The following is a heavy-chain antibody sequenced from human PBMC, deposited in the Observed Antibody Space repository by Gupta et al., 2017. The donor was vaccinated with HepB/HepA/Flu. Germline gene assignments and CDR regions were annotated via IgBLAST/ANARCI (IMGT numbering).Heavy chain of an antibody. J-gene: IGHJ5*02. D-gene: IGHD6-13*01. CDR1: GSTFSSYS. V-gene: IGHV3-48*02. CDR2: ISSSSSTV. CDR3: ARGKAAALFDP. Sequence: EVQLVEYGGGLVQHGGSLRLSCAAYGSTFSSYSMNWVRQAPGKGLEWVSYISSSSSTVYYADSVKGRFTISRDNAKNSLHLQMNTLRDEDTAVYYCARGKAAALFDPWGQGTLVTVSS.